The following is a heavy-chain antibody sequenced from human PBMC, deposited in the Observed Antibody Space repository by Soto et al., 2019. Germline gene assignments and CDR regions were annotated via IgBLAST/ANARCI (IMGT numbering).Heavy chain of an antibody. D-gene: IGHD1-26*01. Sequence: GESLQISCTGSGYSFASHWVAWVRQMPEQGLEWIGPIDPGDSDTKYSSALRGNVTISADTSVSTAYLQWRSLEATDSAIYYCARYSGSYWHYLDFWGQGTLVTVSS. CDR2: IDPGDSDT. J-gene: IGHJ4*02. CDR3: ARYSGSYWHYLDF. CDR1: GYSFASHW. V-gene: IGHV5-51*01.